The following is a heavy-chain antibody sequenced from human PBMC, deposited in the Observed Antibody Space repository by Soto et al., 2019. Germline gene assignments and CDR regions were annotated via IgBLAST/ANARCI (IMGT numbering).Heavy chain of an antibody. V-gene: IGHV4-30-4*01. D-gene: IGHD6-19*01. J-gene: IGHJ3*02. CDR3: ARVWLEHSRAGAKDAFDI. CDR1: GGSINSGDYY. Sequence: SETLSLTCTVSGGSINSGDYYWSWIRQPPGKGLECIGYTHYSGNTYPSPSLKSRLTMSVDASKNQFSLKLTSVTAADTAVYYCARVWLEHSRAGAKDAFDIWGQGTMVT. CDR2: THYSGNT.